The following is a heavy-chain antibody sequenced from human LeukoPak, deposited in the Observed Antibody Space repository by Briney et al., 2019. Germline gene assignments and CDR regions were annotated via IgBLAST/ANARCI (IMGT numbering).Heavy chain of an antibody. J-gene: IGHJ4*02. CDR3: AREGSSGRVAEAFDY. CDR2: INHSGST. V-gene: IGHV4-34*01. Sequence: PSETLSLTCTVSGGSFSGYYWSWIRQPPGKGLEWIGEINHSGSTNYNPSLKSRVTISVDTSKNQFSLKLSSVTAADTAVYYCAREGSSGRVAEAFDYWGQGTLVTVSS. D-gene: IGHD3-16*01. CDR1: GGSFSGYY.